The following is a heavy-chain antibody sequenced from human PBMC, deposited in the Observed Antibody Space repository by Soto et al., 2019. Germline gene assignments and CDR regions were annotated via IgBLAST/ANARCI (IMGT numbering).Heavy chain of an antibody. CDR3: ARVVGRIAVADSPYPLTGNWFDP. D-gene: IGHD6-19*01. CDR2: INHSGST. CDR1: GGSFSGYY. J-gene: IGHJ5*02. V-gene: IGHV4-34*01. Sequence: PSETLSLTCAVYGGSFSGYYWSWIRQPPGKGLEWIGEINHSGSTNYNPSLKSRVTISVDTSKNQFSLKLSSVTAADTAVYYCARVVGRIAVADSPYPLTGNWFDPWGQGTLVTVSS.